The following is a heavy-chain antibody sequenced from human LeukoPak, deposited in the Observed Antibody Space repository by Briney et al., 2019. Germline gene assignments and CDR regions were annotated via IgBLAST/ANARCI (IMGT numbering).Heavy chain of an antibody. V-gene: IGHV1-24*01. CDR3: ATLEPEPGDFGGLAY. J-gene: IGHJ4*02. D-gene: IGHD4-17*01. CDR1: GYTLTALA. CDR2: FDSEEYNT. Sequence: ASVKVSCKVSGYTLTALALHWVRQAPGKGFEWIGGFDSEEYNTIYAQKFQGRVTMTEDTSTDTAYMQLNSLSFEDTAVYYCATLEPEPGDFGGLAYWGQGTLVTVSS.